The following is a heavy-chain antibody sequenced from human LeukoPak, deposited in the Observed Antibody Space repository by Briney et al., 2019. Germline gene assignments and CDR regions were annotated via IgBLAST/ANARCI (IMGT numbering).Heavy chain of an antibody. CDR3: ARAHQYSSSSNY. J-gene: IGHJ4*02. CDR1: GFTFSSYS. V-gene: IGHV3-21*01. Sequence: GGSLRLSCAASGFTFSSYSLNWVRQAPGKGLEWVSSISSSSSYIYYADSVKGRFTISRDNAKNSLYLQMNSLRAEDTAVYYCARAHQYSSSSNYWGQGTLVTVSS. D-gene: IGHD6-6*01. CDR2: ISSSSSYI.